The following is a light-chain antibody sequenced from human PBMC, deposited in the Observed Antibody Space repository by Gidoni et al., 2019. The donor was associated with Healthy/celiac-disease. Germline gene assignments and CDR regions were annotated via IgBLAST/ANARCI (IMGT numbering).Light chain of an antibody. J-gene: IGKJ2*02. Sequence: DFQMTQPPSTLSASVGDRVTNTCRASQSISSYLHWYQQKPGKTPKLLIYAASSLQSGVPSRFSGSGSGTDFTLTISSMQAEDLATDYCQQSYSTPRTFGQGTKLEIK. CDR3: QQSYSTPRT. V-gene: IGKV1-39*01. CDR2: AAS. CDR1: QSISSY.